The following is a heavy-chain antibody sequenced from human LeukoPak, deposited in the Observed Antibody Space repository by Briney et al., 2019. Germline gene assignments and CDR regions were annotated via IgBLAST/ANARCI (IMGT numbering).Heavy chain of an antibody. V-gene: IGHV4-39*07. CDR1: GGSISSSSYY. D-gene: IGHD3-22*01. J-gene: IGHJ5*01. Sequence: SETLSLTCTVSGGSISSSSYYWGWIRQPPGKGLEWIGNIYYSGSTYYNPSLKSRVTISVDTSKNQFSLKLRSVTAADTAVYYCASPYYYDSRVDSWGQGTLVTVSS. CDR2: IYYSGST. CDR3: ASPYYYDSRVDS.